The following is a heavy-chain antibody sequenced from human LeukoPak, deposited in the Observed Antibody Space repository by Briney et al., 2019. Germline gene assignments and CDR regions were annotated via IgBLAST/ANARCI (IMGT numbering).Heavy chain of an antibody. CDR2: INGNTGNT. Sequence: PGGSLRLSCAASGFTITSYAMYWVRQAPGKGMEWVSGINGNTGNTYYADSVKGRFSISRDYSKNSLFLQMNSLRDDDTAMYYCANGVPGYSSGWSYFHHWGQGTLVTVFS. CDR1: GFTITSYA. CDR3: ANGVPGYSSGWSYFHH. D-gene: IGHD6-19*01. J-gene: IGHJ1*01. V-gene: IGHV3-23*01.